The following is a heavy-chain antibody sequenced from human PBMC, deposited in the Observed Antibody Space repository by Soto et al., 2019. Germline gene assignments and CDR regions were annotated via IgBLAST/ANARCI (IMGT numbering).Heavy chain of an antibody. CDR3: TIDLPPYIAVAGQEYYYYGMDV. Sequence: GGSLRLSCAASGFTFSSYWMRWVRQAPGKGLEWVANIKQDGSEKYYVDSVKGRFTISRDNAKNTLYLQMNRLRAEDTAVYYCTIDLPPYIAVAGQEYYYYGMDVWGQGTTVTVSS. V-gene: IGHV3-7*01. D-gene: IGHD6-19*01. J-gene: IGHJ6*02. CDR2: IKQDGSEK. CDR1: GFTFSSYW.